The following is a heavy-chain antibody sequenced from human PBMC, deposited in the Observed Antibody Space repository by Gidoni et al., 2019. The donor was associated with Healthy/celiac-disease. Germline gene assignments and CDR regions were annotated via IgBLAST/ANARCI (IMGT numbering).Heavy chain of an antibody. J-gene: IGHJ5*02. Sequence: QVQLQASGPGLVKPSETLSLTCTVPGGSLSSYYWSWIRQPPGKGLAWIGYIYYSGSTNYNPSLKSRVTISVDTSKNQFSLKRSSVTAADTAVYYCARRYSYGSGFMFDPWGQGTLVTVSS. D-gene: IGHD5-18*01. CDR1: GGSLSSYY. CDR3: ARRYSYGSGFMFDP. CDR2: IYYSGST. V-gene: IGHV4-59*08.